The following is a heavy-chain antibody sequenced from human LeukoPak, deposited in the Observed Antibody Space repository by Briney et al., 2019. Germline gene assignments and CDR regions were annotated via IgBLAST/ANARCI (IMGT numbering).Heavy chain of an antibody. J-gene: IGHJ3*02. Sequence: KPSETLSLTCAVYGGSFSGYYWSWIRQPPGKGLEWIGGINHSGSTNYNPSLKSRVTISVDTSKNQFSLKLSSVTAADTAVYYCARASFRRGYCSGGSCLWAFDIWGQGTMVTVSS. V-gene: IGHV4-34*01. CDR1: GGSFSGYY. CDR3: ARASFRRGYCSGGSCLWAFDI. CDR2: INHSGST. D-gene: IGHD2-15*01.